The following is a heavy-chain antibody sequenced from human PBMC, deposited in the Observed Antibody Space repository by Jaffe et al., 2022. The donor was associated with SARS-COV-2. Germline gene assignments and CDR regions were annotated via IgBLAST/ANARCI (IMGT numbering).Heavy chain of an antibody. CDR1: GFTFSSYG. J-gene: IGHJ4*02. V-gene: IGHV3-33*01. Sequence: QVQLVESGGGVVQPGRSLRLSCAASGFTFSSYGMHWVRQAPGKGLEWVAVIWYDGSNKYYADSVKGRFTISRDNSKNTLYLQMNSLRAEDTAVYYCARGMYYYDSSGYSQSDYWGQGTLVTVSS. D-gene: IGHD3-22*01. CDR2: IWYDGSNK. CDR3: ARGMYYYDSSGYSQSDY.